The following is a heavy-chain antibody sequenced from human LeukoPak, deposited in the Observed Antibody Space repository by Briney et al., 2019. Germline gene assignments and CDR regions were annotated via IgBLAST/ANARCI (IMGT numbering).Heavy chain of an antibody. V-gene: IGHV1-46*01. CDR1: GYTFTSYY. Sequence: ASVKVSCKASGYTFTSYYMHWVRQAPGQGLEWMGIINPSGGSTSYAQKFQGRVTMTRDTSISTAYMELSSLRSEDTAVYYCARVLSSGSYEDYWGQGTLVTVSS. CDR2: INPSGGST. CDR3: ARVLSSGSYEDY. D-gene: IGHD1-26*01. J-gene: IGHJ4*02.